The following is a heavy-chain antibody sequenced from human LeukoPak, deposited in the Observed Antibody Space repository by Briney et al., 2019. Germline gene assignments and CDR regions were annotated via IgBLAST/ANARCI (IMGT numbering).Heavy chain of an antibody. V-gene: IGHV1-69*13. CDR2: IIPIFGTA. CDR3: ARTPRDSGSYGYFDY. D-gene: IGHD1-26*01. CDR1: GGTFSSYA. J-gene: IGHJ4*02. Sequence: APVKVSCKASGGTFSSYAISWVRQAPGQGLEWMGGIIPIFGTANYAQKFQGRVTITADESTSTAYMELSSLRSEDTAVYYCARTPRDSGSYGYFDYWGQGTLVTVSS.